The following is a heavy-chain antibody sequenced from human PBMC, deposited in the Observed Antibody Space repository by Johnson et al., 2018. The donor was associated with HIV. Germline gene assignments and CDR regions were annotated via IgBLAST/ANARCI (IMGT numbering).Heavy chain of an antibody. CDR3: STDHPTAPLIIMNAFDI. CDR1: GFTFSHYW. V-gene: IGHV3-74*03. J-gene: IGHJ3*02. D-gene: IGHD3-16*02. Sequence: VQLVESGGGLVQPGGSLTLSCAASGFTFSHYWMHWVRQAPGKGLVWVSRMNSDGSSTTYADSVKGRFTISRDDSRDTLYLQMNSLKTEDTAVYYCSTDHPTAPLIIMNAFDIWGQGTIVTVSS. CDR2: MNSDGSST.